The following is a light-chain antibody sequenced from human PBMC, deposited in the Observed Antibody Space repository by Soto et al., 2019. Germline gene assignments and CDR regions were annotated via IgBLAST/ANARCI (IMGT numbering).Light chain of an antibody. CDR1: SSDVGSYNL. J-gene: IGLJ1*01. CDR3: CLYGGSSTFNV. Sequence: QSALTQPASVSGSPGQSITISCTGTSSDVGSYNLVSWYQQHPGKAPKLMIYEGSKRPSGVSNRFSGSKSDNTASLTISRLQAEDEADYDWCLYGGSSTFNVFGTGTKLTAL. CDR2: EGS. V-gene: IGLV2-23*01.